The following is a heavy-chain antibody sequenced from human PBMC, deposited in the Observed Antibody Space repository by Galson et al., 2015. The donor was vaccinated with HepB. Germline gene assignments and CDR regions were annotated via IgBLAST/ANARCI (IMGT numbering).Heavy chain of an antibody. CDR2: IRSKANSYAT. D-gene: IGHD4-23*01. Sequence: SLRLSCAASGFTFSGSAMHWVRQASGKGLEWVGRIRSKANSYATAYAASVKGRFTISRDDSKNTAYLQMNGLKTEDTAVYYCTRHGGDYGGHWGQGTLVTVSS. CDR3: TRHGGDYGGH. J-gene: IGHJ4*02. CDR1: GFTFSGSA. V-gene: IGHV3-73*01.